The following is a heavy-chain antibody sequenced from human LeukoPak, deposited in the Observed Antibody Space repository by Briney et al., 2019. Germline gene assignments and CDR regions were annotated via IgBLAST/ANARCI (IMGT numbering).Heavy chain of an antibody. V-gene: IGHV1-69*01. CDR3: ASPVRGYSGYDSHFDY. CDR1: GGTFSSYA. D-gene: IGHD5-12*01. J-gene: IGHJ4*02. CDR2: IIPIFGTA. Sequence: SVKVSCKASGGTFSSYAISWVRQAPGQGLEWMGGIIPIFGTANYAQKFQGRVTITADESTSTAYMELSSLGSEDTAVYYCASPVRGYSGYDSHFDYWGQGTLVTVSS.